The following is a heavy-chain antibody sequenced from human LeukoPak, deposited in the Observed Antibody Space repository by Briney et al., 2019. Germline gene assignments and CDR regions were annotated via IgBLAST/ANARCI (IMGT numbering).Heavy chain of an antibody. CDR1: GFTCSSYA. J-gene: IGHJ4*02. CDR2: ISGSGGST. D-gene: IGHD2-2*01. Sequence: GGSLRLSCAASGFTCSSYAMSWVRQAPGKGREWVSAISGSGGSTYYADSVKGRFTISRDNSKNTLYLQMNSLRAEDTAVYYRAKDRYQLLWGHFDYWGQGTLVTVSS. CDR3: AKDRYQLLWGHFDY. V-gene: IGHV3-23*01.